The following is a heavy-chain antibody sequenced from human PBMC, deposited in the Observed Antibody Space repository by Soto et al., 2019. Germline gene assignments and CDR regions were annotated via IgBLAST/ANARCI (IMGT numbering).Heavy chain of an antibody. CDR1: GGTFSSYA. D-gene: IGHD2-2*03. Sequence: QVQLVQSGAEVKKPGSSVKVSCKASGGTFSSYAISWVRQAPGQGLEWMGGIIPIFGTANYAQKFQGRVTITADESTSTAYMELSSLRSEDTAVYYCARDKRSGYCSSTSCSNYYYGMDVWGQGTTVTVSS. CDR2: IIPIFGTA. J-gene: IGHJ6*02. V-gene: IGHV1-69*01. CDR3: ARDKRSGYCSSTSCSNYYYGMDV.